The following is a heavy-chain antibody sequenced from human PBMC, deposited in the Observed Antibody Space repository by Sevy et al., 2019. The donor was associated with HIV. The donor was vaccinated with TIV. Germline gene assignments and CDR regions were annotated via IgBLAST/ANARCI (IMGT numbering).Heavy chain of an antibody. Sequence: ASVKVSCKVSGYTLTGSSMHWVRQAPGKGLEWMATFDPEDDETIYAQKFQGRVTMTEDTSTDTAYMELSSLRSEDTAVYYCATTKDYYDSSAYPFDYWGQGTLVTVSS. CDR2: FDPEDDET. CDR1: GYTLTGSS. J-gene: IGHJ4*02. D-gene: IGHD3-22*01. CDR3: ATTKDYYDSSAYPFDY. V-gene: IGHV1-24*01.